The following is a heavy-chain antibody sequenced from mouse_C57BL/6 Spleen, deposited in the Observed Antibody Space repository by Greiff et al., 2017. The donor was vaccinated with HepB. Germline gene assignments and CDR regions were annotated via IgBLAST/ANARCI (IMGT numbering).Heavy chain of an antibody. CDR2: INPNNGGT. V-gene: IGHV1-22*01. CDR3: ARGRDDYDAFAY. CDR1: GYTFTDYN. D-gene: IGHD2-4*01. Sequence: EVQLQQSGPELVKPGASVKMSCKASGYTFTDYNMHWVKQSHGKSLEWIGYINPNNGGTSYNQKFKGKTTLTVNKSSSTAYMELRSLTSEDSAVYYCARGRDDYDAFAYWGQGTLVTVSA. J-gene: IGHJ3*01.